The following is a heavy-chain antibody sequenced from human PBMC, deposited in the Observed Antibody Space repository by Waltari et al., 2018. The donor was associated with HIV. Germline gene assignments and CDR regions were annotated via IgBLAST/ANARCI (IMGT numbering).Heavy chain of an antibody. CDR3: TRTPIHYYNRGFYYDGAFDL. CDR1: GFIFNRFP. D-gene: IGHD3-22*01. CDR2: VSNDEVNN. J-gene: IGHJ3*01. Sequence: QEQLVESGGGVVQPGKSLRLSCTASGFIFNRFPIHWVRQAPGRGRQWSAFVSNDEVNNHYGDSVKVRFTISRDNSKDTVHLQMYSLRPEDTALYFCTRTPIHYYNRGFYYDGAFDLWGQGTVVSVS. V-gene: IGHV3-30-3*01.